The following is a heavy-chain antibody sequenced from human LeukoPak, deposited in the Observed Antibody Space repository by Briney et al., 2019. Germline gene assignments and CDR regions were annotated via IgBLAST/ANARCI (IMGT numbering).Heavy chain of an antibody. CDR2: IYTSGST. D-gene: IGHD3-3*01. CDR1: GGSISSGSYY. CDR3: AAYDFWSGRNYYYYYMDV. J-gene: IGHJ6*03. Sequence: SQTLSLTCTVSGGSISSGSYYWSWIRQPAGKGLEWIGRIYTSGSTNYNPSLKSRVTISVDTSKNQFSLKLSSVTAADTAVYYCAAYDFWSGRNYYYYYMDVWGKGTTVTVSS. V-gene: IGHV4-61*02.